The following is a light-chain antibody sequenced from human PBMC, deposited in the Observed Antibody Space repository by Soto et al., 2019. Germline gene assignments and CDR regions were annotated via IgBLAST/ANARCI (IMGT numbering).Light chain of an antibody. J-gene: IGKJ1*01. CDR2: DAS. CDR1: QPISSW. Sequence: DIQMTQSPPTLSASVGDRVTITCRASQPISSWLAWYHQKPRKAPKLLIYDASNLESGVPSRFSGSGSGTEFTLTISSLQPEDFGIYYCQQYENYWTFGQGTKVEIK. CDR3: QQYENYWT. V-gene: IGKV1-5*01.